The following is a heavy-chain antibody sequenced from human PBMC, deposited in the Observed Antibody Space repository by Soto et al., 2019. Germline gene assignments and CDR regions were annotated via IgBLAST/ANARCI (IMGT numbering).Heavy chain of an antibody. D-gene: IGHD3-9*01. CDR2: ISWDSRSV. Sequence: SLRLSCAVSGFTFEDYAMHWVRQAPGKGLEWVSGISWDSRSVAYADSVKGRFTISRDNAENSLHLQMNSLRAEDTAVYYCVKVSTFYDILTGYYSTNFFDPWGQGTLVTVSS. J-gene: IGHJ5*02. CDR1: GFTFEDYA. V-gene: IGHV3-9*01. CDR3: VKVSTFYDILTGYYSTNFFDP.